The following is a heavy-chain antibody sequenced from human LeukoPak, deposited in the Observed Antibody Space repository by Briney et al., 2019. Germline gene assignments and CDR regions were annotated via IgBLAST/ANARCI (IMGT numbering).Heavy chain of an antibody. Sequence: PSETLSLTCTDSGGSISSYYVSWIRQPAGKGLEWIGRIYTSGSTNYNPSLKSRVTMSVDTSKNHFSLKLSSVTAADTAVYYCAREDIVVVPAAIEYYYYYMDVWGKGTTVTVSS. J-gene: IGHJ6*03. D-gene: IGHD2-2*02. CDR3: AREDIVVVPAAIEYYYYYMDV. V-gene: IGHV4-4*07. CDR2: IYTSGST. CDR1: GGSISSYY.